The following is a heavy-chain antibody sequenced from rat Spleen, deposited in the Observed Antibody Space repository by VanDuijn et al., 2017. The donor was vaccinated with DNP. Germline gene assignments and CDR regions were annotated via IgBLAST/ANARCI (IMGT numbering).Heavy chain of an antibody. CDR1: GYSITRNY. D-gene: IGHD4-3*01. CDR2: ISYSGST. J-gene: IGHJ1*01. Sequence: EVQLQESGPGLVKPSQSLSLTCSVTGYSITRNYWGWIRKLPGNKMEWIGHISYSGSTGYNPSLKSRISITRDTSKNQYFLQLHSVTTEDTATYYCARWGSWYFDFWGPGTMITVSS. V-gene: IGHV3-1*01. CDR3: ARWGSWYFDF.